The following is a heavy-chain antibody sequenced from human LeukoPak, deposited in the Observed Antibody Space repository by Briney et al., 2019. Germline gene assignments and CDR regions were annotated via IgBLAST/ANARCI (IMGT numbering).Heavy chain of an antibody. CDR2: IFQRGYS. CDR3: AGDKETTGNGRPNWFDP. Sequence: SETLSLNCAVSGYSISSGYYWGWIRQPPGKGLQWIGSIFQRGYSYYNPSLKSRVTISVDTSRNQFSLKLSPVTAADTAVYYCAGDKETTGNGRPNWFDPWGQGTLVTVSS. D-gene: IGHD1-1*01. J-gene: IGHJ5*02. CDR1: GYSISSGYY. V-gene: IGHV4-38-2*01.